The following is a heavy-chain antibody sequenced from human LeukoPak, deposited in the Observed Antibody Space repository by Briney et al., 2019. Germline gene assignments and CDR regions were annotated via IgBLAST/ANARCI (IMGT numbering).Heavy chain of an antibody. CDR1: GGSIHSGDYY. D-gene: IGHD1-26*01. V-gene: IGHV4-61*02. CDR3: ARGQWGADLDV. J-gene: IGHJ6*04. Sequence: SETLSLTCTVSGGSIHSGDYYWSWIRQPAGKGLEWIGRMYSSGSGNYNPSLKSRVTISVDTSKNQFSLKVNSVTAADTAVYYCARGQWGADLDVWGKGTTVTVSS. CDR2: MYSSGSG.